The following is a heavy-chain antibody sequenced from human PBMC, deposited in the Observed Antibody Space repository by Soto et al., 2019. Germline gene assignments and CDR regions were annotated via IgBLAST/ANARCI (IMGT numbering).Heavy chain of an antibody. CDR2: INPDNGNT. Sequence: ASVKVSCKSSGYPFTTSPIHWVRQAPGHELEWLGWINPDNGNTKYSQNFQGRVTITRDTSATTAYMELSSLRSTDTAIYYCARLRIVVLSTTISYSLDVWGQGTTVTVSS. J-gene: IGHJ6*02. D-gene: IGHD2-21*01. CDR1: GYPFTTSP. V-gene: IGHV1-3*01. CDR3: ARLRIVVLSTTISYSLDV.